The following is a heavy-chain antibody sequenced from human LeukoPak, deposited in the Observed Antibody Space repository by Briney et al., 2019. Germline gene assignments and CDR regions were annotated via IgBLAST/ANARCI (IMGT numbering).Heavy chain of an antibody. J-gene: IGHJ4*02. CDR3: ASPAGDPIVGATKAFDY. Sequence: PSETLSLTCTVSGGSISSYYWSWIRQPPGKGLEWIGYIYYSGSTNYNPSLKSRVTISVDTSKNQFSLKLSSVTAADTAVYYCASPAGDPIVGATKAFDYWGQGTLVTVSS. CDR2: IYYSGST. V-gene: IGHV4-59*08. CDR1: GGSISSYY. D-gene: IGHD1-26*01.